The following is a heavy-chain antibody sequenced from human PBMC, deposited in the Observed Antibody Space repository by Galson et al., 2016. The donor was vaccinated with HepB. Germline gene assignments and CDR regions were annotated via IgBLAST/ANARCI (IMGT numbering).Heavy chain of an antibody. CDR1: GYTLTGYY. CDR2: INPSSGGA. J-gene: IGHJ4*02. CDR3: ARDYCDYAEY. D-gene: IGHD4-17*01. Sequence: SVKVSCKASGYTLTGYYIYWVRQAPGQGLEWMGWINPSSGGANYAQKFQGRVTMTRDTSVTTAYMALSRLRSDDTAVYYCARDYCDYAEYWGQGTLVTVSS. V-gene: IGHV1-2*02.